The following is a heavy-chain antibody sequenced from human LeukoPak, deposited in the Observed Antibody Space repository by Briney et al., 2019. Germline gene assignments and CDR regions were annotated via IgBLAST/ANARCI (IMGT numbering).Heavy chain of an antibody. J-gene: IGHJ6*02. CDR1: GYTFTGYY. CDR2: INPNSGGT. Sequence: GASVKVSCKASGYTFTGYYMHWVRQAPGQGLEWIGWINPNSGGTNYAQKFQGRVTMTRDTSISTAYMELSRLRSDDTAVYYCARGVQLQVYYYYGMDVWGQGTTVTVSS. V-gene: IGHV1-2*02. D-gene: IGHD4-11*01. CDR3: ARGVQLQVYYYYGMDV.